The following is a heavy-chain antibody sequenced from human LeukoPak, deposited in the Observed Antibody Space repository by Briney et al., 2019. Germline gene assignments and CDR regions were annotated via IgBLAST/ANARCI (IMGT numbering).Heavy chain of an antibody. CDR3: AKEEYSTRYYYYGMDV. CDR1: GFTFSSYA. J-gene: IGHJ6*02. Sequence: HSGGSLRLSCAASGFTFSSYAMSWVRQAPGKGLEWVSAISGGGDSTFYADSVKGRFTISRDNSKNTLYLQMSSLRAEDTAIYYCAKEEYSTRYYYYGMDVWGQGTTVTVSS. CDR2: ISGGGDST. V-gene: IGHV3-23*01. D-gene: IGHD2-2*01.